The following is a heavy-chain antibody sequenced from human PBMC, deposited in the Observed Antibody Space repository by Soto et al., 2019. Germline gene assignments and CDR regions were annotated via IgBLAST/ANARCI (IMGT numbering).Heavy chain of an antibody. J-gene: IGHJ6*03. CDR1: GFTFSSYA. Sequence: GGSLRLSCAASGFTFSSYAMSWVRQAPGKGLEWVSAISGSCGSIFYADSLKGRFTISRDNSKNTLYLQMNSLRAEDTAVYYCAKGGKFYDSSWLAHPLGYYYYYYYMDVWGKGTTVTVSS. D-gene: IGHD6-13*01. CDR2: ISGSCGSI. V-gene: IGHV3-23*01. CDR3: AKGGKFYDSSWLAHPLGYYYYYYYMDV.